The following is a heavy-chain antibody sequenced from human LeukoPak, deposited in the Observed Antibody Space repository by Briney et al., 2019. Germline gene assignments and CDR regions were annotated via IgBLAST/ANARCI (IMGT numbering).Heavy chain of an antibody. CDR1: GFTFSNYA. J-gene: IGHJ4*02. CDR3: AKAGGGGYNYAQGWDY. V-gene: IGHV3-30*18. CDR2: ISYDASHK. D-gene: IGHD5-24*01. Sequence: GGSLRLSCAASGFTFSNYAMHWVRQAPGKGLEWVAVISYDASHKYYADSVKGRFSISRDNSKNTLYLQMNSPRAEDTAVYYCAKAGGGGYNYAQGWDYWGKGTLVTVSS.